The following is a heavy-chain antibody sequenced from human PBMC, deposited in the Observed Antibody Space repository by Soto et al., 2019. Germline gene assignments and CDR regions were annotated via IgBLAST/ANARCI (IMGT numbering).Heavy chain of an antibody. J-gene: IGHJ4*02. CDR3: ERAWVVVTAPDY. CDR2: INAGNGNT. V-gene: IGHV1-3*05. CDR1: GYTFTSYA. Sequence: QVKLLQTGAEEKKPGASVKVSCKASGYTFTSYAMHWVRQAPGQRVEWMGWINAGNGNTKYSQKFRGRVTITRDTSASTAYMELSSLRSEDTAVYYCERAWVVVTAPDYWGQGTLVTVSS. D-gene: IGHD2-21*02.